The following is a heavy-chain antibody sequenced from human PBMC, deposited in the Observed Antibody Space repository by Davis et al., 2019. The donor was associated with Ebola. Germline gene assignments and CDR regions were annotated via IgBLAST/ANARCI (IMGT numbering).Heavy chain of an antibody. D-gene: IGHD2-2*01. Sequence: PGGSLRLSCSASGFTFSSYAMHWVRQAPGKGLEYVSAFSSNGGSTYYADSVKGRFTISRDNSKNTLYLQMSSLRAEDTAVYYCVKDLEHCSSTSCPTYYYYGMDVWGQGTTVTVSS. CDR3: VKDLEHCSSTSCPTYYYYGMDV. CDR2: FSSNGGST. CDR1: GFTFSSYA. V-gene: IGHV3-64D*08. J-gene: IGHJ6*02.